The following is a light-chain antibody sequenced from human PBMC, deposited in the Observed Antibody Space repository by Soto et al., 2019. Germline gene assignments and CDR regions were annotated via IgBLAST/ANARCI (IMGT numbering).Light chain of an antibody. CDR3: QQYNDWPPVT. CDR2: GAS. J-gene: IGKJ5*01. CDR1: QSVSSK. V-gene: IGKV3-15*01. Sequence: EIVMTQSPATLSVSPGERATLSCRASQSVSSKFAWYQQKPGQAPRLLIYGASTRATGIPARFSGSGSWREYTLTISSLQSEDSAVYFCQQYNDWPPVTFGQGTRLEI.